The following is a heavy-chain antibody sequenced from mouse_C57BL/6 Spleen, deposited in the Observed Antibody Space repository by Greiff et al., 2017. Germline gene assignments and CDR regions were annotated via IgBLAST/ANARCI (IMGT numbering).Heavy chain of an antibody. V-gene: IGHV1-18*01. CDR1: GYTFTDYN. CDR2: INPNNGGT. CDR3: ARWHGYYPHWYFDV. D-gene: IGHD2-3*01. J-gene: IGHJ1*03. Sequence: EVKLQQSGPELVKPGASVKIPCKASGYTFTDYNMDWVKQSHGKSLEWIGDINPNNGGTIYNQKFKGKATLTVDKSSSTAYMELRSLTSEDTAVYYCARWHGYYPHWYFDVWGTGTTVTVSS.